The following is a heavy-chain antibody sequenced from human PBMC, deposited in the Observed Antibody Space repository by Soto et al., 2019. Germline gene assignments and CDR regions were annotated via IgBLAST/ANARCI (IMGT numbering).Heavy chain of an antibody. CDR1: GFTFSTYV. J-gene: IGHJ6*01. CDR3: ARPLEQHQLGFGMDV. V-gene: IGHV3-33*01. CDR2: IWYDGSKI. D-gene: IGHD6-13*01. Sequence: GGSRRRSWAASGFTFSTYVMHWVRQAPGKGLEWVAVIWYDGSKIYYADSVKGRFTISRDNSKSTLYLQMNSLRAEDTAVYYCARPLEQHQLGFGMDVWGQGSPVTVSS.